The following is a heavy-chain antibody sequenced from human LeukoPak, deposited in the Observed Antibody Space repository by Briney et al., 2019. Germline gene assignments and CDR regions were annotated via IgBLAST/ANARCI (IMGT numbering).Heavy chain of an antibody. CDR3: ARVGGDSSGYSTWFDP. Sequence: ASVKVSCKASGGTFSSYAISWVRQAPGPGLEWMGRIIPILGIANYAQKFQGRVTITADKSTSTAYMELSSLRSEDTAVYYCARVGGDSSGYSTWFDPWGQGTLVTVSS. CDR1: GGTFSSYA. J-gene: IGHJ5*02. D-gene: IGHD3-22*01. CDR2: IIPILGIA. V-gene: IGHV1-69*04.